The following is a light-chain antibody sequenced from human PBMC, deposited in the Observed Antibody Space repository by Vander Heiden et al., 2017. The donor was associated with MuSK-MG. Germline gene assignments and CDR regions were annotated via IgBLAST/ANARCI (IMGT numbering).Light chain of an antibody. Sequence: NFMLTQPHSVSESPGKTVTISCTRSSGSIASNYVQWYQQRPGSAPTTVIYEDNQRPSGVPDRFSGSIDSSSNSASLTISGLKTEDEADYYGQSYDSSNLWVFGGGTKLTVL. CDR2: EDN. CDR3: QSYDSSNLWV. CDR1: SGSIASNY. J-gene: IGLJ3*02. V-gene: IGLV6-57*03.